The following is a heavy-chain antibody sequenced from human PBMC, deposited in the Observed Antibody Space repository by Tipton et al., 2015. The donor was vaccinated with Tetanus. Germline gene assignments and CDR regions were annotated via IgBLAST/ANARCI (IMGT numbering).Heavy chain of an antibody. CDR1: GYTFTSYA. V-gene: IGHV7-4-1*02. CDR2: INTNTGNP. Sequence: QSGPEVKKPGASVKVSCKASGYTFTSYAMNWVRQAPGQGPEWMGWINTNTGNPTYAQGFTGRFVFSLDTSVSTAYLQISSLKAEDTAVYYCARDPPPVRGVYYGMDVWGQGTTVTVSS. D-gene: IGHD3-10*01. CDR3: ARDPPPVRGVYYGMDV. J-gene: IGHJ6*02.